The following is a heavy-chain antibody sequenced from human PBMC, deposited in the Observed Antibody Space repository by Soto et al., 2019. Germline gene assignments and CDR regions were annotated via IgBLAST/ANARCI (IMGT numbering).Heavy chain of an antibody. D-gene: IGHD2-2*02. CDR1: GFTFSSYS. V-gene: IGHV3-21*01. CDR3: ARVRYRGYYMDV. Sequence: EVQLVESGGGLVKPGGSLRLSCAASGFTFSSYSMNWVRQAPGKGLEWVSSISSSSSYIYYADSVKGRFTISRDNAKNSLYLQMNSLRAEDTAVYYCARVRYRGYYMDVWGKGTTVTVSS. J-gene: IGHJ6*03. CDR2: ISSSSSYI.